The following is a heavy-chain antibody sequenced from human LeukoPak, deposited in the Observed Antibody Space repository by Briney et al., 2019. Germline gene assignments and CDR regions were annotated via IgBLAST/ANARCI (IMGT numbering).Heavy chain of an antibody. Sequence: SETLSLTCTVSGGSISSYYWSWIRQPPGKGLEWIGYIYYSGSTYYNPSLKSRVTISVDTSKNQFSLKLSSVTAADTAVYYCARLGRNYYYDSSGYFLPPDYWGQGTLVTVSS. CDR1: GGSISSYY. CDR3: ARLGRNYYYDSSGYFLPPDY. J-gene: IGHJ4*02. V-gene: IGHV4-59*04. D-gene: IGHD3-22*01. CDR2: IYYSGST.